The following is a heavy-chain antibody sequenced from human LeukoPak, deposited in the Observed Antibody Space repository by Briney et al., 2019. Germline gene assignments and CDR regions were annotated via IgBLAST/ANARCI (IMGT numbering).Heavy chain of an antibody. J-gene: IGHJ4*02. CDR3: AHTSRGYYHDRH. CDR1: GFSLSTSGVG. D-gene: IGHD3-22*01. Sequence: SGPTLVKPTQTLTLTCTFSGFSLSTSGVGVGWIRQPPGKALEWLALIYWDDDKRYSPSLKSRLTITKDTSKNQVVLTMTNMDPLDTVTHYYAHTSRGYYHDRHWGQGTLVTVSS. CDR2: IYWDDDK. V-gene: IGHV2-5*02.